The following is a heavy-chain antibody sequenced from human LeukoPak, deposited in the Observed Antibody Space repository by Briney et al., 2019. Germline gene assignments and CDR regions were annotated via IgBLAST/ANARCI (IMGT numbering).Heavy chain of an antibody. CDR2: IIGSGGTT. D-gene: IGHD3-10*01. V-gene: IGHV3-23*01. J-gene: IGHJ4*02. CDR1: GFTFSSYA. Sequence: GGSLRLSCAVSGFTFSSYAMSWVRRAPGKGLEWVSVIIGSGGTTYYADSVKGRFTISRDNSKNTLSLQMNSLRAEDTAVYYCAKDKSSPMVSYYFDYWGQGTLVTVSS. CDR3: AKDKSSPMVSYYFDY.